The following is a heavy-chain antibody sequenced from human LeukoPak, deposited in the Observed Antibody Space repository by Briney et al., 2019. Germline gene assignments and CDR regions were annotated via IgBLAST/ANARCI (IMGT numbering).Heavy chain of an antibody. J-gene: IGHJ4*02. D-gene: IGHD2-2*02. CDR2: INPSGGST. V-gene: IGHV1-46*01. CDR1: GYTFTTYA. CDR3: ARGGPEYLSDY. Sequence: ASVKVSCKASGYTFTTYAMNWVRQAPGQGLEWMGIINPSGGSTSYAQKFQGRVTMTRDTSTSTVYMELSSLRSEDTAVYYCARGGPEYLSDYWGQGTLVTVSS.